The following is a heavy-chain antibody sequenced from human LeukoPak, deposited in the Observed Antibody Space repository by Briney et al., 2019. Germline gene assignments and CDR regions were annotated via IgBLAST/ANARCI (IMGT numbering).Heavy chain of an antibody. CDR2: IIPIFGTA. CDR1: GGTFSSYA. D-gene: IGHD4-11*01. V-gene: IGHV1-69*05. Sequence: SVKVSFKASGGTFSSYAISWVRQAPGQGLEWMGGIIPIFGTANYAQKFQGRVTITTDESTSTAYMELSSLRSEDTAVYYCARDKDYTGLNWFVPWGQGTLVTVSS. J-gene: IGHJ5*02. CDR3: ARDKDYTGLNWFVP.